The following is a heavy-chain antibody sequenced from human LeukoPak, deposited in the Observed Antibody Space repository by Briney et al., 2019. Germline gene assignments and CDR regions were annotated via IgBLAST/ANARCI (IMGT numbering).Heavy chain of an antibody. J-gene: IGHJ3*02. CDR1: GGSISSYY. CDR3: ARQSIAARRAFDI. V-gene: IGHV4-59*08. D-gene: IGHD6-6*01. Sequence: ASETLSLTCSVSGGSISSYYWSWIRQLPGKGLEYIGYSYYSGSTDYNPSLKSRVTISVDTSNQFSLMLTSVTAADTAVYYCARQSIAARRAFDIWGQGTMVTVSS. CDR2: SYYSGST.